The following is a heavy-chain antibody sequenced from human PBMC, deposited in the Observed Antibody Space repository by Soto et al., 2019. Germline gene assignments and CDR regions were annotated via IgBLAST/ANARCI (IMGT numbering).Heavy chain of an antibody. V-gene: IGHV1-18*01. CDR1: GYTFTSYG. CDR3: VINLQVVPAALPAIPAFDI. CDR2: INVYTGDT. D-gene: IGHD2-2*02. Sequence: ASVKVSCKASGYTFTSYGITWVRQAPGQGLEWMGWINVYTGDTNYAQELQGRVTMSTDTSTSTAYMELRSLRSDDTAVYFCVINLQVVPAALPAIPAFDICGEGTMVTVSS. J-gene: IGHJ3*02.